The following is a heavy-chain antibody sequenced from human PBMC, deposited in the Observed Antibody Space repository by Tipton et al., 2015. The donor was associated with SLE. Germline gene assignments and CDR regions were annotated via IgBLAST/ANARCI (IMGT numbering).Heavy chain of an antibody. J-gene: IGHJ4*02. CDR3: ARGELYSGASLYYFEY. V-gene: IGHV4-59*01. D-gene: IGHD1-7*01. CDR1: SDSMSSYY. Sequence: LRLSCTVSSDSMSSYYWSWIRQPPGKGLEWIGYIYYGGITSYNPSLKSRVTISVDTSKNQFPLKLSSVTAADTAVYFCARGELYSGASLYYFEYWGQGTLVTVSS. CDR2: IYYGGIT.